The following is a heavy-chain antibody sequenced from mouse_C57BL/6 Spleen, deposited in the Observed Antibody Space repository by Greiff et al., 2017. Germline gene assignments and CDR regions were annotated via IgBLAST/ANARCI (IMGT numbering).Heavy chain of an antibody. CDR3: AMSYYGSSMVDY. J-gene: IGHJ4*01. CDR1: GYTFTSYW. Sequence: VQLQQPGAELVKPGASVKVSCKASGYTFTSYWMHWVKQRPGQGLEWIGRINPSDSDTNYNQKFKGKATLTVDKSSSTAYMQLSSLTSEDTAVYDCAMSYYGSSMVDYWGQGTSVTVSS. D-gene: IGHD1-1*01. CDR2: INPSDSDT. V-gene: IGHV1-74*01.